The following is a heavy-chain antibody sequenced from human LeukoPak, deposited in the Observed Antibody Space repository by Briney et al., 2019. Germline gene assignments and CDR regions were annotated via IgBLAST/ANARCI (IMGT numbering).Heavy chain of an antibody. D-gene: IGHD2-2*03. Sequence: GGSLRLSCAASGFTFTTYWLHWVRQAPGKGLMWVARVDWYGTSTTYADSVKGRFTISRDNAKNSLYLQVNSLRAEDTAVFSCVRDGRKSRVVDIVRKKETGYYYYMDVWGKGTTVTVSS. CDR3: VRDGRKSRVVDIVRKKETGYYYYMDV. CDR1: GFTFTTYW. V-gene: IGHV3-74*01. CDR2: VDWYGTST. J-gene: IGHJ6*03.